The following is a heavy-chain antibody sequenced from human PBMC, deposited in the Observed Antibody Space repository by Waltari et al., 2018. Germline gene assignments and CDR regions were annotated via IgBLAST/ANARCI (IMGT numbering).Heavy chain of an antibody. J-gene: IGHJ4*02. D-gene: IGHD2-21*01. CDR1: GFTFRNYD. CDR2: ISNGGGIT. V-gene: IGHV3-23*01. Sequence: EVQLLVSGGALVQPGEALRLSCAASGFTFRNYDVTWVRQAPGKGLEWVSHISNGGGITYYADSVKGRFTISRDNSKNTLYLQMNGLRAEDTAVYYCAKPESYPMTLVINAYFDYWGQGTLVTVSS. CDR3: AKPESYPMTLVINAYFDY.